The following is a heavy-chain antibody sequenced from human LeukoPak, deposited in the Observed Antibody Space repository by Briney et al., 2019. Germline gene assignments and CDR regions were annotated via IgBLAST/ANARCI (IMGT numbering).Heavy chain of an antibody. D-gene: IGHD3-22*01. J-gene: IGHJ5*02. CDR2: ISGSGGST. V-gene: IGHV3-23*01. Sequence: HPGGSLRLSCAASGFTFSSYAMSWVRQAPGKGLEWVSAISGSGGSTYYADSVKGRFTISRDNSKNTLYLQMNSLRAEDTAVYYCAKDLTFADYYDSSGPWGQGTLVTVSS. CDR1: GFTFSSYA. CDR3: AKDLTFADYYDSSGP.